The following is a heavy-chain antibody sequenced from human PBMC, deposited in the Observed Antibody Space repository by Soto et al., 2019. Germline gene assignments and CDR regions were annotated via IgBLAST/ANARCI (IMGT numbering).Heavy chain of an antibody. Sequence: SETLSLTCTVSGGSISSGGYYWSWIRQHPGKGLEWIGYIYYSGSTYYNPSLKSRVTISVDTSKNQFSLKLSSVTAADTAVYYCERGSADTDMGPNFDYWGQGTLVTVSS. J-gene: IGHJ4*02. CDR3: ERGSADTDMGPNFDY. D-gene: IGHD5-18*01. CDR1: GGSISSGGYY. V-gene: IGHV4-31*03. CDR2: IYYSGST.